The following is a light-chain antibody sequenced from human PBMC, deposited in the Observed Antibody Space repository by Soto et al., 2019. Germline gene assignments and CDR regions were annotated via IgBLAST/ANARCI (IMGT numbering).Light chain of an antibody. CDR2: DSS. CDR1: QTIYTH. V-gene: IGKV1-39*01. Sequence: DVQMTQSPSSLSASVGDRVTITCRASQTIYTHLNWYQHKPGTAPKLLSYDSSSFQNGVPSRFSGSGSGTHFTLTISSLRPDDFATYYCQQTYTTFTFGPGTKVDI. CDR3: QQTYTTFT. J-gene: IGKJ3*01.